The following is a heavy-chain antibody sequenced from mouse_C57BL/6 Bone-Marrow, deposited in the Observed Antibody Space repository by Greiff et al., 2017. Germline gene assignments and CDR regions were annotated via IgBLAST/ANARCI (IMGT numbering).Heavy chain of an antibody. J-gene: IGHJ3*01. Sequence: QVQLQQSDAELVKPGASVKISCKVSGYTFTDHTIHWMKQRPEQGLEWIGYIYPRDGSTEYNEKFKGKATLTADKSSSTAYMQLNSLTSEDSAIYYCARHYAYDWFAYGGQGTLVTVSA. CDR3: ARHYAYDWFAY. CDR1: GYTFTDHT. CDR2: IYPRDGST. V-gene: IGHV1-78*01. D-gene: IGHD2-2*01.